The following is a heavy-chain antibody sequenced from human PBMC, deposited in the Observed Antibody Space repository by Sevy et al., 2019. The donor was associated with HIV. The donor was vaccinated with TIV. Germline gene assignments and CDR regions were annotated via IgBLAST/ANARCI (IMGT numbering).Heavy chain of an antibody. J-gene: IGHJ4*02. D-gene: IGHD1-1*01. CDR2: INQDGSVI. CDR3: GRAGGKDGAY. CDR1: GFTFSDSW. Sequence: GGSLRLSCTASGFTFSDSWMHWVRQAPGKGLEWLANINQDGSVIYYADSVKGRFTISRDNSRNSVFLQMSSLRAGDTATYYCGRAGGKDGAYWGQGTLVTVSS. V-gene: IGHV3-7*03.